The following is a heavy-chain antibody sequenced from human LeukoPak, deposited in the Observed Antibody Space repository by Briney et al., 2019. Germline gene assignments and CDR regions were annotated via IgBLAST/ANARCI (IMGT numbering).Heavy chain of an antibody. Sequence: ASVKVSCKASGDTFTGYYMHWVRQAPGQVLECMGWINPNRGGTNYSQKFQGRVTMTRDTSISTAYMELSRLRSDDTAVYYCARGAHDFWSGYLSYFDYWGQGTLVTVSS. CDR2: INPNRGGT. V-gene: IGHV1-2*02. D-gene: IGHD3-3*01. CDR3: ARGAHDFWSGYLSYFDY. CDR1: GDTFTGYY. J-gene: IGHJ4*02.